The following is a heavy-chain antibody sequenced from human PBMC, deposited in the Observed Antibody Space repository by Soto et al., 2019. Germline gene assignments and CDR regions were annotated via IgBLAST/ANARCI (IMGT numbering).Heavy chain of an antibody. CDR3: ARAVYGGNSGLGHLDY. D-gene: IGHD2-21*02. V-gene: IGHV4-34*01. CDR1: GGSFSGYY. J-gene: IGHJ4*02. Sequence: QVQLQQWGAGLLKPSETLSLTCAVYGGSFSGYYWSWIRQPPGEGLEWIGEINHSGSTNYNPSLKSRVTISIDTSKNQCSLKLSSVTASDTVVYYCARAVYGGNSGLGHLDYWGQGTPVNVSS. CDR2: INHSGST.